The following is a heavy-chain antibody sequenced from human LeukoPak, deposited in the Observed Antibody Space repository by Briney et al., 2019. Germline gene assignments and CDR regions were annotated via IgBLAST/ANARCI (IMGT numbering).Heavy chain of an antibody. V-gene: IGHV3-48*03. CDR1: GFTFSSYE. CDR2: ISSSSSTI. D-gene: IGHD5-18*01. J-gene: IGHJ6*03. CDR3: AKGGGYSYYYYMDV. Sequence: GGSLRLSCAASGFTFSSYEMNWVRQAPGKGLEWVSYISSSSSTIYYADSVKGRFTISRDNSKNTLYLQMNSLRAEDTAVYYCAKGGGYSYYYYMDVWGKGTTVTVSS.